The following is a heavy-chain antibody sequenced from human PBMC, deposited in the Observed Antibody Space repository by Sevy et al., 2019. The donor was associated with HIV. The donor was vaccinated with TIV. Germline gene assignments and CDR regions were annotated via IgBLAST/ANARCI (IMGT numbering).Heavy chain of an antibody. D-gene: IGHD3-3*01. J-gene: IGHJ6*02. CDR3: ERDRLFAVGFNGMDV. CDR2: IHYSGNT. CDR1: GGSVSSGGHY. V-gene: IGHV4-61*08. Sequence: SETLSLTCTVSGGSVSSGGHYWGWVRQPPGKGLEWIGYIHYSGNTNYYPSLKSRVTISVDTSKEQFSLKLSSVTAADTAVYYCERDRLFAVGFNGMDVWGQGTTVTVSS.